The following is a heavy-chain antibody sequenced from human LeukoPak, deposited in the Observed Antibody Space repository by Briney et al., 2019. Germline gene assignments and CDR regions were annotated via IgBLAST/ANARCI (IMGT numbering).Heavy chain of an antibody. V-gene: IGHV4-39*07. D-gene: IGHD1-26*01. CDR1: GGSISSSSYY. J-gene: IGHJ4*02. Sequence: SETLSLTCTVSGGSISSSSYYWGWIRQPPGKGLEWIGEINHSGSTNYNPSLKSRVTISVDTSKNQFSLKLSSVTAADTAVYYCARAGELLPDYWGQGTLVTVSS. CDR3: ARAGELLPDY. CDR2: INHSGST.